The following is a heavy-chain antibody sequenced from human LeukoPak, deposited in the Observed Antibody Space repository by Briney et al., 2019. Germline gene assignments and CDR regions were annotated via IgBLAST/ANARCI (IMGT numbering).Heavy chain of an antibody. J-gene: IGHJ4*02. V-gene: IGHV4-34*01. CDR1: GGSFSGYY. Sequence: KPSETLSLTCAVYGGSFSGYYWSWIRQPPGKGLEWIGEIYHSGSTNYNPSLKSRVTISVDKSKNQFSLKLSSVTAADTAVYYCARADYYGSGSRLYWGQGTLVTVSS. D-gene: IGHD3-10*01. CDR2: IYHSGST. CDR3: ARADYYGSGSRLY.